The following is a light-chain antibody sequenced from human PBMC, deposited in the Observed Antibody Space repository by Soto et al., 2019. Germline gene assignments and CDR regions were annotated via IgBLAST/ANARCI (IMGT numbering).Light chain of an antibody. CDR3: QQSYSLPQT. CDR1: QSVSIN. J-gene: IGKJ1*01. Sequence: EIVMTQSPATLSVAPGESATLSCRARQSVSINLAWYQQKPGQAPRLLIYGASTRATGIPARFSGSGSGTDFTLTISSLQPEHFATYYCQQSYSLPQTFGQGTKVDIK. V-gene: IGKV3-15*01. CDR2: GAS.